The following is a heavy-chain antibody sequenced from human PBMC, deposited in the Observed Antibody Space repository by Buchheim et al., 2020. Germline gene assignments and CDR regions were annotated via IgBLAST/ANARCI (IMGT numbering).Heavy chain of an antibody. CDR3: ASTSDYYGSGSYYNPFHY. CDR2: IIPFSGTP. Sequence: QVQLVQSGAEVKKPGSSVKVSCKASGGTFSDYAISWVRQAPGQGLEWMGGIIPFSGTPNYSDKFQGRVTITGDGSTSTAHMELSSLRSEDTAVFYCASTSDYYGSGSYYNPFHYWGQGTL. CDR1: GGTFSDYA. D-gene: IGHD3-10*01. V-gene: IGHV1-69*01. J-gene: IGHJ4*02.